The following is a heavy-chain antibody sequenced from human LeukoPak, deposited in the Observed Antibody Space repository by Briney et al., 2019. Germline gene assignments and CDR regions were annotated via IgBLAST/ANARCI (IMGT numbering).Heavy chain of an antibody. CDR3: ARAYSSAWYWNWFDP. D-gene: IGHD6-19*01. Sequence: SETLSLTCTVSGYSISSGYYWGWIRQPLGKGLEWIGNIYHSGSTYYNPSLKSRGTISIDTSKNQFSLKLSSVTAADTAVYYCARAYSSAWYWNWFDPWGQGTLVTVSS. CDR2: IYHSGST. CDR1: GYSISSGYY. V-gene: IGHV4-38-2*02. J-gene: IGHJ5*02.